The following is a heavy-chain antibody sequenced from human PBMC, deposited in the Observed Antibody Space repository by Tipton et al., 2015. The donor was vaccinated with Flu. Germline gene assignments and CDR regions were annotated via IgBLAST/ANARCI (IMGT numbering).Heavy chain of an antibody. CDR1: GGSMSSFY. CDR3: ARSGSKGSSPDY. V-gene: IGHV4-4*07. D-gene: IGHD6-13*01. Sequence: LRLSCIVSGGSMSSFYWSWIRQPAGKGLEWIGRIYTSGSTIYHPSLKSRVTMSVDTSKNEFSLKLNSVTAADTAVYYCARSGSKGSSPDYWGQGTLVTVSS. CDR2: IYTSGST. J-gene: IGHJ4*02.